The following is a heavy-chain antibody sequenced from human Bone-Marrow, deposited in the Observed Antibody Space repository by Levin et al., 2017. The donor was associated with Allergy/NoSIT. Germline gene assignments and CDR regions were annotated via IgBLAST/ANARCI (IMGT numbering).Heavy chain of an antibody. Sequence: GGSLRLSCVASGFTFSSYGMHWVRQAPGKGPEWVAIIWYDGSNEFYADSVKGRFTISRDDSKNTLYLQMNNLRGEDTAVYYCARDDSSKAVAGTLVTFWRKGTLVTVAS. CDR2: IWYDGSNE. CDR1: GFTFSSYG. CDR3: ARDDSSKAVAGTLVTF. V-gene: IGHV3-33*01. J-gene: IGHJ4*02. D-gene: IGHD6-19*01.